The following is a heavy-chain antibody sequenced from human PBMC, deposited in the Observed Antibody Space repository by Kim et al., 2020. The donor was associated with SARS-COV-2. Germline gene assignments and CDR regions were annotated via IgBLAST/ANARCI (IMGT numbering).Heavy chain of an antibody. Sequence: SETLSLTCSVSGVSISRDNYCWAWIRQPPGGGLEWIASINRDGKTFYNPSLRSRVTISVDTSYNRFSLRVRSLRAADTAVYFCARHDPVLPAARNWFAPWGRGSLVTVSS. CDR3: ARHDPVLPAARNWFAP. CDR2: INRDGKT. D-gene: IGHD2-2*01. V-gene: IGHV4-39*01. J-gene: IGHJ5*02. CDR1: GVSISRDNYC.